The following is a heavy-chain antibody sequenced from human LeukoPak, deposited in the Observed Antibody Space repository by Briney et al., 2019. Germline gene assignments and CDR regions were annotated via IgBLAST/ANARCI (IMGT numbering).Heavy chain of an antibody. CDR1: NDSISSGGYY. CDR2: TYHSGST. V-gene: IGHV4-30-2*01. D-gene: IGHD5-24*01. CDR3: AREGSRDGYNGGY. J-gene: IGHJ4*02. Sequence: SETLSLTCTVSNDSISSGGYYWSWIRQPPGKGLEWIGYTYHSGSTYYNPSLKSRVTISVDRSKNQFSLKLSSVTAADTAVYYCAREGSRDGYNGGYWGQGTLVTVSS.